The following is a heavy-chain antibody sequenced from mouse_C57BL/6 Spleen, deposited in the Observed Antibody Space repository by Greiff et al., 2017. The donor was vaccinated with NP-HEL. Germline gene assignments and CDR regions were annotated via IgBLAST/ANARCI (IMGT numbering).Heavy chain of an antibody. CDR3: ARSSGYVMDY. V-gene: IGHV1-76*01. CDR2: IYPGSGNN. Sequence: VQRVESGAELVRPGASVKLSCKASGYTFTDYYINWVKQRPGQGLEWIARIYPGSGNNYYNEKFKGKATLTAEKSSSTAYMQLSSLTSEDSAVYFCARSSGYVMDYWGQGTSVTVSS. D-gene: IGHD3-2*02. CDR1: GYTFTDYY. J-gene: IGHJ4*01.